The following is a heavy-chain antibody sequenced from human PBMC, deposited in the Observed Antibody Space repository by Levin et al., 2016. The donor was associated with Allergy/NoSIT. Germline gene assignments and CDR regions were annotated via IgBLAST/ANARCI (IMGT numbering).Heavy chain of an antibody. CDR1: GFTFSSYA. CDR3: ARAVNYYYMDV. J-gene: IGHJ6*03. Sequence: LSLTCAASGFTFSSYAMHWVRQAPGKGLEWVAVISYDGSNKYYADSVKGRFTISRDNSKNTLYLQMNSLRAEDTAVYYCARAVNYYYMDVWGKGTTVTVSS. V-gene: IGHV3-30-3*01. CDR2: ISYDGSNK. D-gene: IGHD3-22*01.